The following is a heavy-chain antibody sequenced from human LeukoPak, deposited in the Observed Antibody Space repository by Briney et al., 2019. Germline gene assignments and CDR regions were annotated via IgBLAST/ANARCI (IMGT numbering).Heavy chain of an antibody. D-gene: IGHD6-13*01. V-gene: IGHV3-30*03. Sequence: GGSLRLSCAASGFTFSTYGMHWVRHAPGKGLEWVTLISYDGSNKLYADSVKGRFTISRDTSKITLFLQMNSLRADDTAVYYCASPAAGRNPDFWGQGTLVTVSS. CDR1: GFTFSTYG. J-gene: IGHJ4*02. CDR2: ISYDGSNK. CDR3: ASPAAGRNPDF.